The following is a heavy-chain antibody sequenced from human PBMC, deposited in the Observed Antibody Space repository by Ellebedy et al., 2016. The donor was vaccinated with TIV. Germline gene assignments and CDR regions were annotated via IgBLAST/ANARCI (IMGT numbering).Heavy chain of an antibody. Sequence: GESLKISCVASGFTFSSYAMSWVRQAPGKGLEWVSSLSGSGGSAYYADSVKGRFTLTRDNSKNTLYPQMNSLRAEDTAEYYCAKRVTMVREVITYYHYAMDVWGQGTTVTVSS. D-gene: IGHD3-10*01. CDR2: LSGSGGSA. CDR3: AKRVTMVREVITYYHYAMDV. V-gene: IGHV3-23*01. J-gene: IGHJ6*02. CDR1: GFTFSSYA.